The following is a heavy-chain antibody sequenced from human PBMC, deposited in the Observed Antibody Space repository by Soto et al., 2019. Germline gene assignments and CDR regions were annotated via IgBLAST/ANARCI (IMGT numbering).Heavy chain of an antibody. J-gene: IGHJ4*02. CDR3: ARGGSWYEY. V-gene: IGHV1-2*02. CDR1: GRTFTAHF. CDR2: INPNSGGT. D-gene: IGHD6-13*01. Sequence: ASVKVSCKASGRTFTAHFMHWLRQTPGHGPEWMGWINPNSGGTNYAPKFRGRVTMTRDTSITTVYMELSRLTSDDTAVYYCARGGSWYEYWGKGTRVNVSA.